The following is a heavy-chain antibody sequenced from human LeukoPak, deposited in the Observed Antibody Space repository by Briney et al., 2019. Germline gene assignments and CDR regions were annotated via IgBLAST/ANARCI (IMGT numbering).Heavy chain of an antibody. CDR1: GFTFSSYW. CDR3: ATDRVGPYSSRRDWFDP. J-gene: IGHJ5*02. CDR2: IKQDGSEK. V-gene: IGHV3-7*01. D-gene: IGHD6-13*01. Sequence: GGSLRLSCAASGFTFSSYWMSWVRQAPGKGLEWVANIKQDGSEKYYVDSVKGRFTISRDNAKNSLYLQMNSLRAEDTAVYYCATDRVGPYSSRRDWFDPWGQGTLVTVSS.